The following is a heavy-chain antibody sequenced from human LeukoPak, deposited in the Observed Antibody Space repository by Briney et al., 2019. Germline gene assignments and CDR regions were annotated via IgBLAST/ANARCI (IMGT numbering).Heavy chain of an antibody. D-gene: IGHD3-10*01. CDR1: GLTFISHA. CDR2: VSGSGGNT. V-gene: IGHV3-23*01. J-gene: IGHJ5*02. Sequence: GGSLRLSCAASGLTFISHAMSWVRQAPGKGLEWVSTVSGSGGNTYYADSVKGRFTISRDNSKSTVFLQMNSLRDEDTAVYYCARDHNPYYYGSGRGWFDPWGQGTLVTVSS. CDR3: ARDHNPYYYGSGRGWFDP.